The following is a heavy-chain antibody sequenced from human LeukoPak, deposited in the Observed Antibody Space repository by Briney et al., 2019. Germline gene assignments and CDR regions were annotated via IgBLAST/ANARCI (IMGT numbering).Heavy chain of an antibody. V-gene: IGHV3-11*01. Sequence: GGSLRLSCAASGFTFSDYYMSWIRQAPGKGLEWVSYISSSGSTIYYADFVKGRFTISRDNAKNSLYLQMNSLRAEDTAVYYCAREDYGSWSYYFDYWGQGTLVTVSS. D-gene: IGHD6-13*01. CDR3: AREDYGSWSYYFDY. J-gene: IGHJ4*02. CDR2: ISSSGSTI. CDR1: GFTFSDYY.